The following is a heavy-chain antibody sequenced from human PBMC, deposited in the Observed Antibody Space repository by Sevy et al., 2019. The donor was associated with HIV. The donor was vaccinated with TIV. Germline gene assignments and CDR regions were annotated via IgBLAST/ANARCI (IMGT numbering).Heavy chain of an antibody. CDR1: GFSFSHYA. J-gene: IGHJ4*02. CDR2: ISYDGTYK. V-gene: IGHV3-30-3*01. Sequence: GGSLRLSCAVSGFSFSHYAFHWVRQAPGKGLEWVSLISYDGTYKYYAASVKGPFTISRDNSKNTLYLQMNSLRGNDTAVYYCARVAVSYCTDDCYHRFDYWGPGALVTVSS. D-gene: IGHD2-21*02. CDR3: ARVAVSYCTDDCYHRFDY.